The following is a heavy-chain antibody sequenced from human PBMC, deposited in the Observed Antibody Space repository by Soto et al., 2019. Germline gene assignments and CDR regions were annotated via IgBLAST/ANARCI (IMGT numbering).Heavy chain of an antibody. CDR2: ISGSGGST. V-gene: IGHV3-23*01. Sequence: GGSLRLSCASSGFTFSSYAMSWVRQAPGKGLEWVSAISGSGGSTYYADSVKGQFTISRDNSKNTLYLQMNSLRAEDTAVYYCAAFYSGSLYYYFDYWGQGTLVTVSS. CDR3: AAFYSGSLYYYFDY. J-gene: IGHJ4*02. D-gene: IGHD3-10*01. CDR1: GFTFSSYA.